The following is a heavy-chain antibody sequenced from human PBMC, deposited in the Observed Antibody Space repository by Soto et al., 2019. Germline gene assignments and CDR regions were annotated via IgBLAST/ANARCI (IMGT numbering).Heavy chain of an antibody. CDR2: LSPSASDT. CDR3: ANGGYTLASE. D-gene: IGHD5-18*01. Sequence: EVQLLESGGDLVQPGGSLRLSCAASGFSFSTSSMAWVRQPPGKGLEWVSALSPSASDTLYADSVKGRFTISRDNSQNTLFRQVSSLRADDTAVHYCANGGYTLASEWGQGALVTVAS. V-gene: IGHV3-23*01. CDR1: GFSFSTSS. J-gene: IGHJ4*02.